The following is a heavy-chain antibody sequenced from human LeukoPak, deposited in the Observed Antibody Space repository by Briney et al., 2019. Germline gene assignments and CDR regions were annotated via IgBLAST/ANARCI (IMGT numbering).Heavy chain of an antibody. D-gene: IGHD6-19*01. Sequence: PGGSLRLSCAASGFTFSSYSMNWVRQAPGKGLEWVSSISSSSSYIYYADSVKGRFTISRDNAKNSLYLQMNSLRAEDTAVYYCARDFASGGGWYYFDYWGQGTLVTVSS. CDR3: ARDFASGGGWYYFDY. V-gene: IGHV3-21*01. CDR1: GFTFSSYS. J-gene: IGHJ4*02. CDR2: ISSSSSYI.